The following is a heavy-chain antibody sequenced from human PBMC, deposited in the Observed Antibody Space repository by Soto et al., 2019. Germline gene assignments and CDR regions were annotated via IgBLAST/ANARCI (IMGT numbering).Heavy chain of an antibody. J-gene: IGHJ4*02. D-gene: IGHD2-15*01. CDR3: ARGGGETVVIHDY. V-gene: IGHV4-59*01. Sequence: SETLSLTCTVSGGSISSYYWSWIRQPPGKGLEWIGYIYYSGSTNYNPSLKSRVTISVDTSKNQFSLKLSSVTAADTAVYYCARGGGETVVIHDYWGQGTLVTVSS. CDR2: IYYSGST. CDR1: GGSISSYY.